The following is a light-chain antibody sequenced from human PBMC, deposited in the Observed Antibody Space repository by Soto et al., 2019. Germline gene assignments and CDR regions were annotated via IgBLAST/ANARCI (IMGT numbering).Light chain of an antibody. CDR3: QQVNSYPRA. CDR2: AAS. V-gene: IGKV1-9*01. J-gene: IGKJ1*01. CDR1: QGISSY. Sequence: DIQLTQSPSFLSASVGDRVTITCRASQGISSYLAWYQQKPGKAPKLLIYAASTLQYGVPSRFSGSGSGTEFTLTISSLQPEDCATYYCQQVNSYPRAFGQGTKVEIK.